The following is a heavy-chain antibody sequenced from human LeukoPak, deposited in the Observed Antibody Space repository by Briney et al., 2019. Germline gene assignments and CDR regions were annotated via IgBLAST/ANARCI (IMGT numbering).Heavy chain of an antibody. CDR2: INSDGSST. J-gene: IGHJ6*02. V-gene: IGHV3-74*01. Sequence: PGGSLRLSCAASGFTFSSYWVHWVRQAPGKGLVWVSRINSDGSSTTYADSVKGRFTISRDNAKNTLYLQMNSLRAEDTAVYYCVRDRYYFYGLDVWGQGTTVTVSS. CDR3: VRDRYYFYGLDV. CDR1: GFTFSSYW.